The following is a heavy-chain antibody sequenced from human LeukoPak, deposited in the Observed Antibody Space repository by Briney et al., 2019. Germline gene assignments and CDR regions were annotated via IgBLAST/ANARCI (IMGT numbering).Heavy chain of an antibody. CDR1: GGSFSGYY. V-gene: IGHV4-34*01. D-gene: IGHD3-3*01. CDR3: TRSLGVVIHGGMDV. CDR2: INHSGST. Sequence: SETLSLTCAVYGGSFSGYYWSWIRQPPGKGLEGIGEINHSGSTNYNPSLKSRVTISVDTSKNQFSLKLSSVTAADTAVYYCTRSLGVVIHGGMDVWGQGTTVTVSS. J-gene: IGHJ6*02.